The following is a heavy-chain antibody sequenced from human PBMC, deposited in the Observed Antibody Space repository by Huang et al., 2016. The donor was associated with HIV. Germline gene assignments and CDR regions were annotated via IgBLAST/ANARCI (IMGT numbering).Heavy chain of an antibody. J-gene: IGHJ6*02. CDR2: IKQDGSEK. Sequence: EVQLVESGGGLVQPGGSLRLSCEASGFTFRSDRMSWVRQAPGKGLEWVANIKQDGSEKYYWDSVKGRCTISRDNVKNALYLQMYSLRVEDTAIYYCARGGAPYYDFWSGGHHYGMDVWGQGTTVTVSS. V-gene: IGHV3-7*04. D-gene: IGHD3-3*01. CDR3: ARGGAPYYDFWSGGHHYGMDV. CDR1: GFTFRSDR.